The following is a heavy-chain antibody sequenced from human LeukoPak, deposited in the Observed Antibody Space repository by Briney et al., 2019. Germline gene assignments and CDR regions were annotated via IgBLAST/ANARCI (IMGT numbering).Heavy chain of an antibody. V-gene: IGHV4-59*01. CDR2: IYYSGTT. CDR3: ARVARYYYYYMDV. Sequence: SETLSLTCTVSGGSISSYYWSWIRQPPGKGLEWIGYIYYSGTTNYNPTLKSRVTILVDTSKNQFSLKLSSVTAADTAVYYCARVARYYYYYMDVWGKGTTVTVSS. J-gene: IGHJ6*03. CDR1: GGSISSYY.